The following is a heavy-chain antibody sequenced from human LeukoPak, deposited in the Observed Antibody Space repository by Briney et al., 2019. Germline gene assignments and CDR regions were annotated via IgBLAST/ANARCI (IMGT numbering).Heavy chain of an antibody. CDR1: GGSIISSSYY. J-gene: IGHJ4*02. CDR2: IYYSGNT. V-gene: IGHV4-39*01. CDR3: ARGIAAAGRDFDY. Sequence: SETLSLTCTVSGGSIISSSYYWGWIRQPPGKGLEWIGSIYYSGNTYYNPSLKSRVTISVDTSKNQFSLKLSSVPAADTAVYYCARGIAAAGRDFDYWGQGTLVTVSS. D-gene: IGHD6-13*01.